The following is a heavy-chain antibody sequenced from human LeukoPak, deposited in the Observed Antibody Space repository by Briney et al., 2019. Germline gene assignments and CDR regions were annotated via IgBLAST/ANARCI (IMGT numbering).Heavy chain of an antibody. D-gene: IGHD3-9*01. J-gene: IGHJ4*02. CDR1: GGSISSYY. Sequence: KPSGTLSLTCTVSGGSISSYYWSWIRQPPGKGLEWIGYIYYSGSTNYNPSLKSRVTISVDTSKNQFSLKLSSVTAADTAVYYCARVVKPFDWFFDYWGQGTLVTVSS. CDR2: IYYSGST. V-gene: IGHV4-59*01. CDR3: ARVVKPFDWFFDY.